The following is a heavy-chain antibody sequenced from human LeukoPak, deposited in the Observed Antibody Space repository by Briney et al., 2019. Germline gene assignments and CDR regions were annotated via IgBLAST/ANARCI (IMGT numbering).Heavy chain of an antibody. D-gene: IGHD6-13*01. CDR1: GGSLSSSY. V-gene: IGHV4-59*01. Sequence: PSETLSLTCTVSGGSLSSSYWSWIRQPPGKGLEWSGYIYYSGSTNYNPSLKSRVTISVDTSKNQFSLKLSSVTAADTAVYYCARERYSSSWYFDYWGQGTLVTVSS. CDR3: ARERYSSSWYFDY. CDR2: IYYSGST. J-gene: IGHJ4*02.